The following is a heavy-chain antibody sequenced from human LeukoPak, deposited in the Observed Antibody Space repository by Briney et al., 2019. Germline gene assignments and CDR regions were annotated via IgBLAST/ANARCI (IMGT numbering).Heavy chain of an antibody. V-gene: IGHV4-59*01. Sequence: SETLSLTCTVSGGSISSYYWSWIRQPPGKGLEWIGYIYYSGSTNYNPSLKSRVTISVDTSKNQFSLRLSSVTAADTAVYYCARVSRDGYNYVVDYWGQGTLVTVSS. CDR2: IYYSGST. CDR1: GGSISSYY. D-gene: IGHD5-24*01. J-gene: IGHJ4*02. CDR3: ARVSRDGYNYVVDY.